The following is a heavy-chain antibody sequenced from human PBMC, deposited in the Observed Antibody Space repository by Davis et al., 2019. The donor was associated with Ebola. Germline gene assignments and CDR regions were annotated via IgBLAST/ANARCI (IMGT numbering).Heavy chain of an antibody. CDR3: ARDPGLGFVLMRPSITIFGVDKTPFDY. J-gene: IGHJ4*02. CDR2: ISAYNGNT. CDR1: GYTFTSYG. D-gene: IGHD3-3*01. V-gene: IGHV1-18*01. Sequence: ASVKVSCKASGYTFTSYGISWVRQAPGQGLEWMGWISAYNGNTNYAQKLQGRVTMTTDTSTSTAYMELRSLRSDDTAVYYCARDPGLGFVLMRPSITIFGVDKTPFDYWGQGTLVTVSS.